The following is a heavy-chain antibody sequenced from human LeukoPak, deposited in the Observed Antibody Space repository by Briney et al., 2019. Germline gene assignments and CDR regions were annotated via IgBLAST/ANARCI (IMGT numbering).Heavy chain of an antibody. CDR3: ARAGDLPRGYSYGPFDY. V-gene: IGHV1-2*04. CDR1: GYTFTGYY. CDR2: INPNSGGT. D-gene: IGHD5-18*01. J-gene: IGHJ4*02. Sequence: GASVKVSCKASGYTFTGYYMHWVRQAPGQGLEWMGWINPNSGGTNYAQKFQGWVTMTRDTSISTAYMELSRLRSDDTAVYYCARAGDLPRGYSYGPFDYWGQGTLVTVSS.